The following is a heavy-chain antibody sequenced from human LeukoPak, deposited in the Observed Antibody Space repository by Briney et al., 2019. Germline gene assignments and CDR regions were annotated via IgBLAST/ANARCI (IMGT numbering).Heavy chain of an antibody. CDR3: ARLRGYSYGFFDY. CDR1: GGSISSSSYY. CDR2: IYYSGST. V-gene: IGHV4-39*01. Sequence: SETLSLTCTVSGGSISSSSYYWGWIRQPPGKGLEGIGSIYYSGSTYYNPSLKSRVTTSVDTSKNQFSLKLSSVTAADTAVYYCARLRGYSYGFFDYWGQGTLVTVSS. D-gene: IGHD5-18*01. J-gene: IGHJ4*02.